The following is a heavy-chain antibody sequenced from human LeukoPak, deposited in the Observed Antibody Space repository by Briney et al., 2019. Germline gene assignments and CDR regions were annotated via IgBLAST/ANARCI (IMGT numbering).Heavy chain of an antibody. CDR2: IWFDGIKK. CDR1: GFTFSNYG. D-gene: IGHD3-22*01. Sequence: GGSLRLSCAASGFTFSNYGMHWVRQVPGKGLEWVAAIWFDGIKKYYADSVKGRLTISRDNSKNTLYLQMNSLRAEDTAVYYCTRDLEDSSPFGAFDMWGQGTMVTVSS. J-gene: IGHJ3*02. V-gene: IGHV3-33*01. CDR3: TRDLEDSSPFGAFDM.